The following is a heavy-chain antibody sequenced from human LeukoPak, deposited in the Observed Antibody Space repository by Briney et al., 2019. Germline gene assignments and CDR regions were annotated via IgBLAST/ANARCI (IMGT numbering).Heavy chain of an antibody. CDR1: GFTFSSYG. Sequence: GGSLRLSCAASGFTFSSYGMHWVRQAPGKGLEWVAFIRYDGSNKYYADSVKGRFTISRDNSKNTLYLQMNSLRAEDTAVYYCAKDRLEYSSSADAFDIWGQGTMVTVSS. CDR3: AKDRLEYSSSADAFDI. V-gene: IGHV3-30*02. CDR2: IRYDGSNK. D-gene: IGHD6-6*01. J-gene: IGHJ3*02.